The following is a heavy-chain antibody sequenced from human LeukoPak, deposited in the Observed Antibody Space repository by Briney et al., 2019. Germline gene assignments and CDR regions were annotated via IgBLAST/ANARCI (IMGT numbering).Heavy chain of an antibody. J-gene: IGHJ5*02. CDR2: ISYSEST. Sequence: PSETLSLTCTVAGGSFSSNTYYWGWIRQPPGKGLEWIGSISYSESTYYNPSLKSRATISVDTSKNQFSLELLSVAAADTAVYYCARHVGPDTRITMLRGVSFPRYNNWFDPWGQGTLVTVSS. CDR3: ARHVGPDTRITMLRGVSFPRYNNWFDP. CDR1: GGSFSSNTYY. V-gene: IGHV4-39*01. D-gene: IGHD3-10*01.